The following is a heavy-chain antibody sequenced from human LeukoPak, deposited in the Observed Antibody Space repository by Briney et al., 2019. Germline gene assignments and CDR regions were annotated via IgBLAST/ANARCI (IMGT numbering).Heavy chain of an antibody. Sequence: SQTLSLTCTVSGGTISSGSYYWSWIRQPAGKGLEWIGRIYTSGSTNYNPSLKSRVTISVDTSKNQFSLKLSSVTAADTAVYYCARDSGSSSWYGELGFDYWGQGTLLTVSS. CDR1: GGTISSGSYY. D-gene: IGHD6-13*01. J-gene: IGHJ4*02. CDR3: ARDSGSSSWYGELGFDY. CDR2: IYTSGST. V-gene: IGHV4-61*02.